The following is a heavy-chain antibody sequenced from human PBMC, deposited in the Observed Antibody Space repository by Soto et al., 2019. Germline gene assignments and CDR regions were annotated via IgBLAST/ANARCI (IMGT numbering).Heavy chain of an antibody. V-gene: IGHV3-11*06. D-gene: IGHD2-15*01. CDR3: VRGGGGGMFDP. CDR2: ISPGSRYT. CDR1: GFTFGDSY. Sequence: PGGSLRLSCAGSGFTFGDSYMSWIRQAPGKGLEWLSYISPGSRYTAYADSVKGRFTISRDNAKRSLYLQMMSLTAEDTAIYYCVRGGGGGMFDPWGQGTMVTDSS. J-gene: IGHJ5*02.